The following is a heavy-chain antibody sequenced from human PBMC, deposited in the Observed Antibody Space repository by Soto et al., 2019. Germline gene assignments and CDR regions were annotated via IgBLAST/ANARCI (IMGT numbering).Heavy chain of an antibody. CDR3: ARDRATFDY. J-gene: IGHJ4*02. V-gene: IGHV3-23*01. Sequence: GGSLRLSCAASGFTFTSYAMSWVRLTPGKGLEWVSAISGSGSNTFYADSVRGRFTISRDNSKNTVFLQMNNLRAEDTAVYFCARDRATFDYWGQGNRVTVSS. CDR2: ISGSGSNT. D-gene: IGHD1-26*01. CDR1: GFTFTSYA.